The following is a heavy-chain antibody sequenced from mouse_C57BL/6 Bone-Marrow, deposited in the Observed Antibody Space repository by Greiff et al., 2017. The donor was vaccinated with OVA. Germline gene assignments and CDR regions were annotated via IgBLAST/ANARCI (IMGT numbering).Heavy chain of an antibody. V-gene: IGHV5-17*01. J-gene: IGHJ3*01. CDR2: ISSGSSTI. CDR1: GFTFSDYG. D-gene: IGHD3-2*02. CDR3: ARRQLRFWFAY. Sequence: EVKVVESGGGLVKPGGSLKLSCAASGFTFSDYGMHWVRQAPEKGLEWVAYISSGSSTIYYADTVKGRFTISRDNAKNTLFLQMTSLRSEDTAMYYCARRQLRFWFAYWGQGTLVTVSA.